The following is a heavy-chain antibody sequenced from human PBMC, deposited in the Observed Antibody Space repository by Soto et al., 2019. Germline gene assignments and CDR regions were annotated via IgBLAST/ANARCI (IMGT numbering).Heavy chain of an antibody. D-gene: IGHD6-6*01. CDR3: ARDFKRYSSSPGPLGY. CDR2: IYYSGTT. V-gene: IGHV4-30-4*01. CDR1: GDSISSGDYY. J-gene: IGHJ4*02. Sequence: SETLSLTCTVSGDSISSGDYYWSWVRQSPGKGLEWIGCIYYSGTTYYNPSLETRLTMSVDTSKNQFSLRLSSVTAADTAMYFCARDFKRYSSSPGPLGYWGQGTLVPSPQ.